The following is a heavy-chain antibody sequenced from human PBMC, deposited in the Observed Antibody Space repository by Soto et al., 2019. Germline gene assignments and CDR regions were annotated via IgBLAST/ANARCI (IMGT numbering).Heavy chain of an antibody. Sequence: GGSLRLSCSASGFTFSSYCMHWVRQAPGKGLVWVSRINSDGSSTSYADSVKGRFTISRDNAKNTLYLQMNSLRAEDTAVYYSARDLAYYDILTGLPYWGQGTLVTVSS. CDR3: ARDLAYYDILTGLPY. CDR2: INSDGSST. CDR1: GFTFSSYC. J-gene: IGHJ4*02. V-gene: IGHV3-74*01. D-gene: IGHD3-9*01.